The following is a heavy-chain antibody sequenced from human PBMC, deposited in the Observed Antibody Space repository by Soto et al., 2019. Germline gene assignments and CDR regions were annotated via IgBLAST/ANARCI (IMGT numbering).Heavy chain of an antibody. J-gene: IGHJ3*01. CDR2: ISPDGSDT. CDR1: RFTFSSYA. Sequence: QVQLVESGGDVVQPGGSLRLSCAGSRFTFSSYAMHWVRQAPGKGLEWVSVISPDGSDTFYAESVKGRFTISRDNSKNPMYVQMNSLRPEDTAIYYCARDGGSPGNYYSASDLWGQGTMVTVSS. D-gene: IGHD1-26*01. CDR3: ARDGGSPGNYYSASDL. V-gene: IGHV3-30*04.